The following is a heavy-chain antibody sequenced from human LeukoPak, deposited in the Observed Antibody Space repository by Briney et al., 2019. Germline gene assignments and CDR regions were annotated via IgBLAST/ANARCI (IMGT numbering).Heavy chain of an antibody. D-gene: IGHD1-1*01. J-gene: IGHJ3*02. Sequence: SETLSLTCTVSGGSISNYYWGWIRQPPGKGLEYIGYIYYTGSTNYNPSLKSRVTISVDTSKNQFSLKVTSVTAADTAVYYCARLLWNGRGAFDILGRGTLVTVSS. CDR1: GGSISNYY. CDR2: IYYTGST. V-gene: IGHV4-59*08. CDR3: ARLLWNGRGAFDI.